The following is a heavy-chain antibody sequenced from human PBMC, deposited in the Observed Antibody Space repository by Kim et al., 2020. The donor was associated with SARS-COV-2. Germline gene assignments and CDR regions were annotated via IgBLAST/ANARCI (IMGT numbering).Heavy chain of an antibody. CDR1: GFTFSSYS. CDR2: ISSSSSYI. D-gene: IGHD2-15*01. Sequence: GGSLRLSCAASGFTFSSYSMNWVRQAPGKGLEWVSSISSSSSYIYYADSVKGRFTISRDNAKNSLYLQMNSLGAEDTAVYYCARDSLGLVVVVAATSPEVYCGMDVWGQGTTVTVSS. J-gene: IGHJ6*02. CDR3: ARDSLGLVVVVAATSPEVYCGMDV. V-gene: IGHV3-21*01.